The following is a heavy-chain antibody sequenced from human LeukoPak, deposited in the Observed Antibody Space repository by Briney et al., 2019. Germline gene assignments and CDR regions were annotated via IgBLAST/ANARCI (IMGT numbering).Heavy chain of an antibody. J-gene: IGHJ4*02. Sequence: ASVKVSYKASGYTFTGYYMHWVRQAPGQGLEWMGWINPNSGGTNYAQKFQGRVTMTRDTSISTAYMELSRLRSDDTAVYYCASHYDFWSGYYPYWGQGTLVTVSS. CDR2: INPNSGGT. CDR3: ASHYDFWSGYYPY. CDR1: GYTFTGYY. V-gene: IGHV1-2*02. D-gene: IGHD3-3*01.